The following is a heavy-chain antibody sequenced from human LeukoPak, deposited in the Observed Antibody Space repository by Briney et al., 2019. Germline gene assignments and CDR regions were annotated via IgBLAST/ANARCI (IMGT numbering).Heavy chain of an antibody. CDR1: GFTFSSYS. CDR3: ARVGSNMVRGPYGMDV. J-gene: IGHJ6*04. Sequence: GGSLRLSCAASGFTFSSYSMNWVRQAPGKGLEWVSSISSSSSYIYYADSVKGRFTISRDNAKNSLHLQMNSLRAEDTAVYYCARVGSNMVRGPYGMDVWGKGTTVTVSS. V-gene: IGHV3-21*01. CDR2: ISSSSSYI. D-gene: IGHD3-10*01.